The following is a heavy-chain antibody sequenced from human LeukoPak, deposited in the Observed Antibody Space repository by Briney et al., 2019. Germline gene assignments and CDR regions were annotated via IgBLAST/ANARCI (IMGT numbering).Heavy chain of an antibody. CDR1: GYTFTSYG. CDR3: ARVNIVVVPAAIDFDY. CDR2: ISAYNGNT. J-gene: IGHJ4*02. V-gene: IGHV1-18*01. D-gene: IGHD2-2*01. Sequence: ASVKVSCKASGYTFTSYGISWVRQAPGQGLEWMGRISAYNGNTNYAQKLQGRVTMTTDTSTSTAYMELRSLRSDDTAVYYCARVNIVVVPAAIDFDYWGQGTLVTVSS.